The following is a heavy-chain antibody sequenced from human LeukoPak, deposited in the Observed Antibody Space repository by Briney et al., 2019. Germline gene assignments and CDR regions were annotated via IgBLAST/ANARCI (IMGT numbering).Heavy chain of an antibody. CDR1: GGSFSGHY. V-gene: IGHV4-34*01. CDR3: ARTMTTVTRDYYYYGMDV. D-gene: IGHD4-11*01. J-gene: IGHJ6*02. CDR2: INHSGST. Sequence: SETLSLTCAVYGGSFSGHYWSWIRQPPGKGLEWIGEINHSGSTNYNPSLKSRVTISVDTSKNQFSLKLSSVTAADTAVYYCARTMTTVTRDYYYYGMDVWGQGTTVTVSS.